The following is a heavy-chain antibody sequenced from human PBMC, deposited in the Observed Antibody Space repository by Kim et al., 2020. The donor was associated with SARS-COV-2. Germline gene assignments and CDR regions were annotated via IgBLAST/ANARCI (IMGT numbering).Heavy chain of an antibody. D-gene: IGHD2-8*01. CDR1: GFTFSAYD. CDR3: VRDRMAGAFDI. Sequence: GGSLRLSCATSGFTFSAYDMNWVRRAPGKGLEWLSFITKSSTTIYYANSVKGRFTISRDNAKNSLYLQMNSLRDEDTALYYCVRDRMAGAFDIWGQGTMV. CDR2: ITKSSTTI. J-gene: IGHJ3*02. V-gene: IGHV3-48*02.